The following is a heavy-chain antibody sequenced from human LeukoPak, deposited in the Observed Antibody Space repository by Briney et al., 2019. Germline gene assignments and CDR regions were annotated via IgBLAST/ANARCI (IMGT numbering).Heavy chain of an antibody. CDR1: GYTFTNYY. CDR3: ARGRVSNDY. Sequence: GASVKVSCKASGYTFTNYYMHWVRQAPGQGLEWMGIINPSDGRTSYGQKFQGRVTMTRDTSTSTVYMELSSLRSEDTAVYYCARGRVSNDYWGQGTLVTVSS. J-gene: IGHJ4*02. D-gene: IGHD2-21*01. CDR2: INPSDGRT. V-gene: IGHV1-46*01.